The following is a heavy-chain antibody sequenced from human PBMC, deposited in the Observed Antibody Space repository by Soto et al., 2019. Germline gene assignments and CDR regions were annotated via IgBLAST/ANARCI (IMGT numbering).Heavy chain of an antibody. J-gene: IGHJ4*02. CDR2: INPSGGST. Sequence: GASVKVSCKASGNTVPNYAIHWVRQAPGQGLEWMGIINPSGGSTTYAQKFQGRVTMTRDTSTSTVYMELSSLRSDDTAVYYCARGGGYTYGSLDYWGQGTLVTVSS. CDR1: GNTVPNYA. V-gene: IGHV1-46*01. CDR3: ARGGGYTYGSLDY. D-gene: IGHD5-18*01.